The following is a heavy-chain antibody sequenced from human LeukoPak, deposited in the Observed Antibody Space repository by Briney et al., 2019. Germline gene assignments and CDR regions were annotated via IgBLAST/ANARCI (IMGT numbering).Heavy chain of an antibody. J-gene: IGHJ4*02. Sequence: PSETLSLTCTVSGDSISNSGYYWGWIRQSPGKGLEWIGSVYYSRGTYYNPSLESRATISVDTSKNHFSLKMSSVTAADTAVYYCARSSGTGTFSYWVQGTLVTVSS. D-gene: IGHD6-25*01. CDR1: GDSISNSGYY. CDR2: VYYSRGT. CDR3: ARSSGTGTFSY. V-gene: IGHV4-39*02.